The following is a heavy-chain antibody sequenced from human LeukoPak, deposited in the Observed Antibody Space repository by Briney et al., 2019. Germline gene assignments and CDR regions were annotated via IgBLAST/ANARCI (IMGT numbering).Heavy chain of an antibody. D-gene: IGHD2-2*01. CDR1: GGSISSGGYY. V-gene: IGHV4-30-2*01. Sequence: SETLSLTCTVSGGSISSGGYYWSWIRQPPGKGLEWIGYIYHSGSTYYNPSLKSRVTISVDRSKNQFSLKLSSVTAADTAVYYCAREVEYCSSTSCHFDPWGQGTLVTVSS. CDR2: IYHSGST. CDR3: AREVEYCSSTSCHFDP. J-gene: IGHJ5*02.